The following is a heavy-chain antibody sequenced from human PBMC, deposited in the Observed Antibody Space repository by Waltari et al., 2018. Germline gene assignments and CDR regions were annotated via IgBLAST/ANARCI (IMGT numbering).Heavy chain of an antibody. J-gene: IGHJ4*02. V-gene: IGHV1-18*01. CDR2: ISAYNGNT. CDR3: ARDSIAARPDVCYFDY. CDR1: GYTFTSYG. Sequence: QVQLVQSGAEVKKPGASVKVSCKASGYTFTSYGISWVRQAPGQGLDGMGWISAYNGNTNYAQKLQGRVTMTPATPTSTAYMELRSLRSDDTAVYYCARDSIAARPDVCYFDYWGQGTLVTVSS. D-gene: IGHD6-6*01.